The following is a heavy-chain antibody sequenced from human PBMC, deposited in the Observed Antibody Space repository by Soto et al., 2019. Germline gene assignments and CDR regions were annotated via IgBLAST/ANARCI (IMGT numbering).Heavy chain of an antibody. J-gene: IGHJ3*02. Sequence: LRLSCAVSGFTFSDYYMSWIRQAPGKGLEWVSYISSSGSTIYYADSVKGRFTISRDNAKNSLYLQMNSLRAEDTAVYYCATMSSIAARQGLAHAFDIWGQGTMVTVSS. CDR1: GFTFSDYY. CDR3: ATMSSIAARQGLAHAFDI. D-gene: IGHD6-6*01. CDR2: ISSSGSTI. V-gene: IGHV3-11*01.